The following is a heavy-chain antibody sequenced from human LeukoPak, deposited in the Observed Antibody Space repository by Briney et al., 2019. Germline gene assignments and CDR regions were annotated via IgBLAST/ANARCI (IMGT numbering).Heavy chain of an antibody. Sequence: GASVKVSCKVTGYTHTELSMHWVRQAPGKGLEWMGGFDPEDGETIYAQKFQGRVTMTEDTSTDTAYMELSSLRSEDTAVYYCATSPIGLSGYAAFDIWGQGTMVTVSS. CDR1: GYTHTELS. CDR3: ATSPIGLSGYAAFDI. CDR2: FDPEDGET. V-gene: IGHV1-24*01. D-gene: IGHD3-22*01. J-gene: IGHJ3*02.